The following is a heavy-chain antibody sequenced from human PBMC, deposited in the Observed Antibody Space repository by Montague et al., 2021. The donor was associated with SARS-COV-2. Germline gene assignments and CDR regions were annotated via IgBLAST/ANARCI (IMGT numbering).Heavy chain of an antibody. V-gene: IGHV3-48*03. CDR3: AGDSSSFPLPGSAWFDP. CDR1: GFTFSSYE. J-gene: IGHJ5*02. CDR2: ISSSGSTI. Sequence: SLRLSCAASGFTFSSYEMNWVRQAPGKGLEWVSYISSSGSTIYYADSVKGRFTISRDNAKNSLYLQMNSLRAEDTAVYYCAGDSSSFPLPGSAWFDPWGQGTLVTVSS. D-gene: IGHD6-13*01.